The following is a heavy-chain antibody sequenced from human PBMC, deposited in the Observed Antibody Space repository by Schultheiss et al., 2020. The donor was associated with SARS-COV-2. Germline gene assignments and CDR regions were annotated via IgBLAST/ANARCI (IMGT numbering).Heavy chain of an antibody. V-gene: IGHV3-66*01. Sequence: GGSLRLSCAASGFTVSSNYMSWVRQAPGKGLEWVSVIYSGGSTYYADSVKGRFTISRDNSKNTLYLQMNSLRAEDTAVYYCARDAKGSYYYYYGMDVSGQGTTVTVSS. J-gene: IGHJ6*02. CDR1: GFTVSSNY. CDR3: ARDAKGSYYYYYGMDV. CDR2: IYSGGST. D-gene: IGHD1-26*01.